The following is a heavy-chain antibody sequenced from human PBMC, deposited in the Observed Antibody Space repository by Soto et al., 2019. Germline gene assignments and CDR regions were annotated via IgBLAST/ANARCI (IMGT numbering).Heavy chain of an antibody. D-gene: IGHD3-22*01. J-gene: IGHJ6*02. Sequence: GESLKISCKGSGYSFTSYWIGWVRQMPGKGLEWMGIIYPGDSDTRYSPPFQGQVTISADKSISTAYLQWSSLKASDTAMYYCARDYYDSSGYPWSYYGMDVWGQGTTVTVSS. CDR1: GYSFTSYW. CDR3: ARDYYDSSGYPWSYYGMDV. V-gene: IGHV5-51*01. CDR2: IYPGDSDT.